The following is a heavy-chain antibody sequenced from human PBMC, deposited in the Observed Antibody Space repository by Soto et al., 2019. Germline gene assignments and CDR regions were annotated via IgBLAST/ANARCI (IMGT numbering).Heavy chain of an antibody. Sequence: QVQLVQSGAEVKKPGASVKVSCKASGYTFTGYYMHWVRQAPGQGLEWMGWINPNSGGTNYAQKFQGRVTITADESTSTAYMELSSLRSEDTAVYYCARAKDPTTGPLNWYFDLWGRGTLVTVSS. CDR2: INPNSGGT. CDR3: ARAKDPTTGPLNWYFDL. CDR1: GYTFTGYY. D-gene: IGHD4-4*01. V-gene: IGHV1-2*02. J-gene: IGHJ2*01.